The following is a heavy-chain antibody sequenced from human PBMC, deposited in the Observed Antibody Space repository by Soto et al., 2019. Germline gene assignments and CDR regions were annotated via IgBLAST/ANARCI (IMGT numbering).Heavy chain of an antibody. CDR3: AKDESNSNPLYYFDF. V-gene: IGHV1-8*02. CDR2: MNPNTGNT. CDR1: GYTFTCSD. J-gene: IGHJ4*02. D-gene: IGHD3-22*01. Sequence: ASVKVACNASGYTFTCSDVYCVRQATGQGLELMGWMNPNTGNTGDAQKVQGRVSMTVNTSLSTAYMELSSLRAEDTAIYSCAKDESNSNPLYYFDFWGPGTLVTVS.